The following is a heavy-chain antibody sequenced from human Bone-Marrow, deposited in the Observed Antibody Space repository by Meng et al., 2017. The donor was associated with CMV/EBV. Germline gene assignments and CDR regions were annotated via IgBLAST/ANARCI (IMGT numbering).Heavy chain of an antibody. CDR2: IRYDGSNK. CDR1: GFTFSSYG. J-gene: IGHJ6*02. Sequence: GASLKISCAASGFTFSSYGMHWVRQAPGKGLEWVAFIRYDGSNKYYADSVKGRFTISRDNSKNTLYLQMNSLRAEDTAVYYCAKEVHQHYYYYYGMDVWGQGTTVTVSS. V-gene: IGHV3-30*02. CDR3: AKEVHQHYYYYYGMDV.